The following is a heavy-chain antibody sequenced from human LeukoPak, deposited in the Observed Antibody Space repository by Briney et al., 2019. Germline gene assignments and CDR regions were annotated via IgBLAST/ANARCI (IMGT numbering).Heavy chain of an antibody. J-gene: IGHJ6*02. CDR3: ARVPSPAVTGLMDV. CDR2: TYYRSKWYN. CDR1: GDSVSSNSAT. V-gene: IGHV6-1*01. D-gene: IGHD6-19*01. Sequence: SQTLSLTCAISGDSVSSNSATWNWIRQSPSRGLEWLGRTYYRSKWYNDYAVSVKSRITVNPDSSRNQFSLQLNSVTPEDTAVYYCARVPSPAVTGLMDVWGQGATVTVSS.